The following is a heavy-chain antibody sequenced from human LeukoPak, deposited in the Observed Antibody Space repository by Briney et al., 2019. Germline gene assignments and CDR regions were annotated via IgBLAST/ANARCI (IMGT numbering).Heavy chain of an antibody. CDR2: IRYGGSNK. Sequence: GGSLRLSCAASGFTFSSYGMHWVRQAPGKGLEWVAFIRYGGSNKYYADSVKGRFTISRDNAKNSLYLQMNSLRAEDTAVYYCARDSGRELLLGSDFDYWGQGTLVTVSS. D-gene: IGHD1-26*01. CDR1: GFTFSSYG. J-gene: IGHJ4*02. V-gene: IGHV3-30*02. CDR3: ARDSGRELLLGSDFDY.